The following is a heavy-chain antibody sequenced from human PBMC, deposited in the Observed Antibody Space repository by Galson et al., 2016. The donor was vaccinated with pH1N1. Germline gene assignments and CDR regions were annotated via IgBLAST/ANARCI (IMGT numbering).Heavy chain of an antibody. CDR2: ISWNSGTI. CDR1: GFTFDDYA. D-gene: IGHD6-19*01. V-gene: IGHV3-9*01. J-gene: IGHJ3*02. Sequence: SLRLSCAASGFTFDDYAMHWVRQAPGKGLEWVSGISWNSGTIGYADFVKGRFTIARDNAKHSLYLQMNSLRSEDKALYSWAKISGWLFGAFDIWGQGTMVTVSS. CDR3: AKISGWLFGAFDI.